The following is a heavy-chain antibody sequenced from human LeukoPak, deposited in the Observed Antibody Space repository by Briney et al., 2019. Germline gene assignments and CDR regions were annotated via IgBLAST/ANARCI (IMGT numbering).Heavy chain of an antibody. CDR3: ARLRGWAFDI. CDR1: GFTFGSYG. V-gene: IGHV3-30*03. D-gene: IGHD6-19*01. CDR2: ISYDGSNK. J-gene: IGHJ3*02. Sequence: GGSLRLSCAASGFTFGSYGMHWVRQAPGKGLECVAVISYDGSNKYYADSVKGRFTISRHISKNTLYLQMNSLRTEDAAVYYCARLRGWAFDIWGQGTMVTVSS.